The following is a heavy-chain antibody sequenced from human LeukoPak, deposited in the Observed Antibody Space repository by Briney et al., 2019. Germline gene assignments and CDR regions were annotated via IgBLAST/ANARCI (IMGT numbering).Heavy chain of an antibody. CDR2: ISYDGSNK. D-gene: IGHD3-10*01. Sequence: GGSLRLSCAASGFTFSSYTMHWVRQAPGKGLEWVAVISYDGSNKFYADSVKGRFTLSRDNSKNTLYLQMNSLRIEDTAVYYCGRGSVGFGELNYWGQGTLVTVSS. J-gene: IGHJ4*02. CDR3: GRGSVGFGELNY. CDR1: GFTFSSYT. V-gene: IGHV3-30-3*01.